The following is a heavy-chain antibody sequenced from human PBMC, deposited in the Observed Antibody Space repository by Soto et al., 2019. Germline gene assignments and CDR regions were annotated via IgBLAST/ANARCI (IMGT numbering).Heavy chain of an antibody. V-gene: IGHV1-69*02. D-gene: IGHD3-22*01. CDR3: ARGLHYDSISLDDY. CDR1: GGTFSSYT. J-gene: IGHJ4*02. Sequence: QVQLVQSGAEVKKPGSSVKVSCKASGGTFSSYTISWVRQAPGQGVEWMGRIIPSLGIANYAQKFQGRVTITADKSTSTAYMELSSLRSEDTAVYYCARGLHYDSISLDDYWGQGTLVTVSS. CDR2: IIPSLGIA.